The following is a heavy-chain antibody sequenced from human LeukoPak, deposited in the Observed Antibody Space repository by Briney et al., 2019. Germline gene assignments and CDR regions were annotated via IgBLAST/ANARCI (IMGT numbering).Heavy chain of an antibody. Sequence: SETLPLTCTVSGVSIFSSYWTWVRQPPGKGLEWIGYVHYSGSTNYNPSLKSRVTMSVDTSKSQFSLKLSSATAADTAVYYCATGRSIRYFDYWGQGTLLTVPS. V-gene: IGHV4-59*12. CDR3: ATGRSIRYFDY. CDR1: GVSIFSSY. D-gene: IGHD3-9*01. CDR2: VHYSGST. J-gene: IGHJ4*02.